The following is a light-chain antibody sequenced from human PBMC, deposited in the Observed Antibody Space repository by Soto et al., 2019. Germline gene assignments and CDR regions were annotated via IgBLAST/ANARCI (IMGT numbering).Light chain of an antibody. Sequence: QSVLTQPPSVSAAPGQKVTISCSGSSSNIGNYNISWHQQLPGTAPKLLIYENNKRPSGIPDRFSGSKSGTSATLGITGLQTGDEADYYCGTWDSSLSAWVFGGGTKLTVL. CDR3: GTWDSSLSAWV. CDR1: SSNIGNYN. V-gene: IGLV1-51*02. J-gene: IGLJ3*02. CDR2: ENN.